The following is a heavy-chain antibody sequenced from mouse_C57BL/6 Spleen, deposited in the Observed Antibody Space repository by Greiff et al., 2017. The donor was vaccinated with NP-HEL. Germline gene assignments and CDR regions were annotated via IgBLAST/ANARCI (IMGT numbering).Heavy chain of an antibody. CDR1: GYTFTSYW. J-gene: IGHJ4*01. CDR2: IDPSDSYT. D-gene: IGHD3-2*02. CDR3: AKTAQVFYAMDY. V-gene: IGHV1-69*01. Sequence: QVQLQQSGAELVMPGASVKLSCKASGYTFTSYWMHWVKQRPGQGLEWIGEIDPSDSYTNYNQKFKGKSTLTVDKSSSTAYMQLSSLTSEDSAVYYCAKTAQVFYAMDYWGQGTSVTVSS.